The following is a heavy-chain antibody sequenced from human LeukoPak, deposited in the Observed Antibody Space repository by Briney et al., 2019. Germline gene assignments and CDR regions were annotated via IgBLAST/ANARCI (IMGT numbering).Heavy chain of an antibody. V-gene: IGHV3-53*01. Sequence: GGSLRLSCAASGFTVSNNYMSWVRQAPGKGLEWVSVIYSGGSTYYTDSVKGRFTISRDSSKHTLYLQMNSLRAEDAAVYYCATVIDNSGSLGFWGQGTLVTVSS. CDR2: IYSGGST. D-gene: IGHD3-22*01. CDR3: ATVIDNSGSLGF. CDR1: GFTVSNNY. J-gene: IGHJ4*02.